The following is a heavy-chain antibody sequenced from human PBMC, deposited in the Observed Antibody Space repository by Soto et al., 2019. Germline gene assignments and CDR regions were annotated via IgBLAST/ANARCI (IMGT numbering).Heavy chain of an antibody. Sequence: EVQLVESGGGLVKPGGSLRLSCAASGFTFSSYSMNWVRQAPGKGLEWVSSISSSSSYIYYADSVKGRFTISRDNAKNSLYLQMNSLRAEDKAVYYCASSGYSGYEYDYWGQGTLVTVSS. V-gene: IGHV3-21*01. CDR2: ISSSSSYI. J-gene: IGHJ4*02. CDR1: GFTFSSYS. CDR3: ASSGYSGYEYDY. D-gene: IGHD5-12*01.